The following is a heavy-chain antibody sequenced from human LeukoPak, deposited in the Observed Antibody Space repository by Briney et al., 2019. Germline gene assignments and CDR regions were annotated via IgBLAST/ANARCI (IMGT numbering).Heavy chain of an antibody. J-gene: IGHJ6*04. Sequence: GRSLRLSCAASGFTFSNNAMSWVRQAPGKGLEWVSTISGRAVSTYYADSVKGRFTISRDNSKNTLYLQMNSLRAEDTAIYYCVKGGRYDSSGVTDVWGKGTTVTVSS. CDR2: ISGRAVST. D-gene: IGHD3-22*01. CDR1: GFTFSNNA. V-gene: IGHV3-23*01. CDR3: VKGGRYDSSGVTDV.